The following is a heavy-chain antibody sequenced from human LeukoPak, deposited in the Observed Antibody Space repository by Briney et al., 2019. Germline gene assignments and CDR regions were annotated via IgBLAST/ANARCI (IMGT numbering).Heavy chain of an antibody. CDR2: IKQDGSNK. V-gene: IGHV3-7*01. CDR1: GFTFSSYW. Sequence: GGSLRLSCAASGFTFSSYWMTWVRQAPGKGLEWVANIKQDGSNKYYADSVKGRFTISRDNSKNTLYLHMNSLRDEDTAVYFCARGPPDGSGSYYPGDYWGQGTLVTVSS. CDR3: ARGPPDGSGSYYPGDY. J-gene: IGHJ4*02. D-gene: IGHD3-10*01.